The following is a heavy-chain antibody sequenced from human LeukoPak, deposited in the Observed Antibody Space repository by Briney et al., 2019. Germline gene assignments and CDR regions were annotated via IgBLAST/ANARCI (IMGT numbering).Heavy chain of an antibody. J-gene: IGHJ4*02. CDR2: IYYSGST. Sequence: SETLSLTCTVSNGSISSYYWSWIRQPPGKGLEWIGYIYYSGSTNYNPSLKSRVTISVDTSKNQFSLKLSSVTAADTAVYYCARGEDYRLPAHWGQGTMVTVSS. CDR3: ARGEDYRLPAH. D-gene: IGHD4-11*01. CDR1: NGSISSYY. V-gene: IGHV4-59*01.